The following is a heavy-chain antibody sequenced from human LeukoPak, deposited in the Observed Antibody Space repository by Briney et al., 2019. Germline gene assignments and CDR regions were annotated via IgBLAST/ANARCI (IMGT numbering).Heavy chain of an antibody. CDR1: GFTLSSYS. D-gene: IGHD6-6*01. J-gene: IGHJ3*02. CDR3: ASGLQSSPRGAFDI. V-gene: IGHV3-21*04. Sequence: GGSLRLSCAASGFTLSSYSMNWVRQAPGKGLEWVSSISTSSSYIYYADSVKGRFTISRDNAKNSLYLQMNSLRVEDTAVYYCASGLQSSPRGAFDIWGQGTMVTVSS. CDR2: ISTSSSYI.